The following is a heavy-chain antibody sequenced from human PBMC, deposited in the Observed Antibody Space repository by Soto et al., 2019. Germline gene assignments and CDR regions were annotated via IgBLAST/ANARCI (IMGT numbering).Heavy chain of an antibody. Sequence: SETLSLTCTVSGGSISSSSYCWGWIRQPPGKGLEWIGSIYYSGSTYYNPSLKSRVTISVDTSKNQFSLKLSSVTAADTAVYYCARQDYDFWSGYSADNWFDPWGQGTLVTVSS. CDR2: IYYSGST. J-gene: IGHJ5*02. CDR3: ARQDYDFWSGYSADNWFDP. D-gene: IGHD3-3*01. CDR1: GGSISSSSYC. V-gene: IGHV4-39*01.